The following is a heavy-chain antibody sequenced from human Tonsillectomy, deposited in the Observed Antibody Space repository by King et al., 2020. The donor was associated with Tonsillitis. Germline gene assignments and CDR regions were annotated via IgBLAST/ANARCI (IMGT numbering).Heavy chain of an antibody. CDR2: ISESGGVT. J-gene: IGHJ4*02. D-gene: IGHD2-15*01. CDR1: GFTFNSYS. V-gene: IGHV3-23*04. CDR3: AKVRVPPIALFDY. Sequence: DVQLVESGGGLVQPGGSLRLSCTASGFTFNSYSMNWVRQAPGKGLEWLSVISESGGVTYYADSVRGRFTISRDNSKNTGYLQMNSLRDEDTAVYYCAKVRVPPIALFDYWGQGTLVPVSS.